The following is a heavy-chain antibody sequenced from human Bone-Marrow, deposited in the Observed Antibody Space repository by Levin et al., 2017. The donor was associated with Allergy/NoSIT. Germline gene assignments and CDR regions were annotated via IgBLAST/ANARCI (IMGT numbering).Heavy chain of an antibody. CDR1: GGDINNNNYY. V-gene: IGHV4-39*01. CDR2: MYFSGKT. CDR3: AIQDSVVVPGYFAY. D-gene: IGHD2-21*02. Sequence: SETLSLTCTVSGGDINNNNYYWAWIRQPPGKGLEWIGSMYFSGKTYYKPSLKSRITISVDTSKNQFSLKVTSVTAADTALYYCAIQDSVVVPGYFAYWGQGTLVSVSS. J-gene: IGHJ4*02.